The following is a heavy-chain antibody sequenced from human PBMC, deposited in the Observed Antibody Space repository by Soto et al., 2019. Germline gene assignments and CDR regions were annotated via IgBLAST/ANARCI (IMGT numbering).Heavy chain of an antibody. V-gene: IGHV3-33*01. CDR2: IWYDGSKE. CDR3: ARASGYYLFDY. CDR1: GFSFGFFG. D-gene: IGHD3-22*01. Sequence: QVQLVQSGGGVVQPGTSLRLSCSASGFSFGFFGMHWLRQAPGKGLEWVAVIWYDGSKEYYADSVKGRFTISRDKPRNVLFLEMNSPRAEDTAVYYCARASGYYLFDYWGQGALVTVSS. J-gene: IGHJ4*02.